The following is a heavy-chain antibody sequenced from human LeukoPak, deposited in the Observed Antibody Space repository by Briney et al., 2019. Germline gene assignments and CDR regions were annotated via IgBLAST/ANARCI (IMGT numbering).Heavy chain of an antibody. J-gene: IGHJ4*02. D-gene: IGHD6-19*01. V-gene: IGHV3-23*01. CDR1: GFTFSSYA. CDR3: AKPADGSGWYVYYFDY. Sequence: PGGSLRLSCAASGFTFSSYAMSWVRQAPGKGLEWVSAISGSGGSTYYADSVKGRFTISRDNSKNTLYLQMNSLRAEDTAVYYCAKPADGSGWYVYYFDYWGQGTLVTVSS. CDR2: ISGSGGST.